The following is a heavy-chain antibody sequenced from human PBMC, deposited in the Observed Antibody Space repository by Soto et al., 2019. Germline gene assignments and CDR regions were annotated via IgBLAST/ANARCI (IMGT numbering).Heavy chain of an antibody. V-gene: IGHV1-2*04. J-gene: IGHJ6*02. Sequence: ASVKVSCKASGYTFTGYYMHWVRQAPGQGLEWMGWINPNSGGTNYAQKFQGWVTMTRDTSISTAYMELSRLRSDDTAVYYCARANVGATFGHYYYGMDVWGQGTTV. CDR1: GYTFTGYY. CDR2: INPNSGGT. CDR3: ARANVGATFGHYYYGMDV. D-gene: IGHD3-10*01.